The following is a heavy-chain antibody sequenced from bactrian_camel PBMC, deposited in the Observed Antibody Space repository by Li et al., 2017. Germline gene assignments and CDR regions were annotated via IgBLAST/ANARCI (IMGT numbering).Heavy chain of an antibody. CDR1: IDVDGRN. D-gene: IGHD7*01. Sequence: HVQLVESGGGSVQAGGSLRLSCSSSIDVDGRNMAWFRQSPGKEREGVAGINSAGRIMYADSVKGRFTISKDNAENTLHLQMDMLKPDDTAMYYCAAGGTYLGGRLEQDRYGFWGLGTQVTVS. CDR2: INSAGRI. V-gene: IGHV3S53*01. CDR3: AAGGTYLGGRLEQDRYGF. J-gene: IGHJ4*01.